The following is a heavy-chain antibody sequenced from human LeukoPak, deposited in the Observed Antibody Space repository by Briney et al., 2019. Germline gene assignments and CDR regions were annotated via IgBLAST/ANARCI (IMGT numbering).Heavy chain of an antibody. CDR1: GYTFTSYD. D-gene: IGHD2-2*01. CDR2: MNPNSGNT. J-gene: IGHJ4*02. Sequence: ASVKVSCKASGYTFTSYDINWVRQAAGQGLEWMGWMNPNSGNTVYAQKFQGRVTITRNTSISTAYMELSSLRSEDTAVYYCARGRRQGRCSSTSCYSYYFDYWGQGTLVTVSS. CDR3: ARGRRQGRCSSTSCYSYYFDY. V-gene: IGHV1-8*03.